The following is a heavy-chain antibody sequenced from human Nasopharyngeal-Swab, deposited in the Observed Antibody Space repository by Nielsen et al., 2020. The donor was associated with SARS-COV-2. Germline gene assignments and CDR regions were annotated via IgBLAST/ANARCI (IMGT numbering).Heavy chain of an antibody. CDR2: ISYDGSNK. D-gene: IGHD3-22*01. CDR1: GFTFSSYA. V-gene: IGHV3-30-3*01. J-gene: IGHJ4*02. CDR3: ASSPLDSSGYYYGLDY. Sequence: GESLKISCAASGFTFSSYAMHWVRQAPGKGLECVAVISYDGSNKYYADSVKGRLTISRDNSKNTLSLQMNSLRAEDTAVYYCASSPLDSSGYYYGLDYWGQGTLATVSS.